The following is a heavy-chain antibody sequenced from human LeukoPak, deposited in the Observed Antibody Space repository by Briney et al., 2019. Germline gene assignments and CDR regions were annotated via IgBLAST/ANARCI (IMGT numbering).Heavy chain of an antibody. Sequence: PGGSLRFSCAASGFTFSDYYMSWIRQAPGKGLEWVSYISSSSSYTNYADSVKGRFTISRDNAKNSLYLQMNSLRAEDTAVYYCARGTYCSGGSCYFDYWGQGTLVTVSS. D-gene: IGHD2-15*01. V-gene: IGHV3-11*06. CDR3: ARGTYCSGGSCYFDY. J-gene: IGHJ4*02. CDR1: GFTFSDYY. CDR2: ISSSSSYT.